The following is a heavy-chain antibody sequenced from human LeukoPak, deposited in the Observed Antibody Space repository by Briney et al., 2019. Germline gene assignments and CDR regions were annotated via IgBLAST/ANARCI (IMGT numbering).Heavy chain of an antibody. Sequence: SETLSLTCTVSGGSMSGYYWSWIRQPPGKGLEWIGYIHYSGTTNYNPSLKGRVTISLDTSRNQFSLRLRSVTTADTAVYYCARRRVYSGSGEFDFWGQGTLVTVSS. V-gene: IGHV4-59*01. CDR3: ARRRVYSGSGEFDF. CDR2: IHYSGTT. J-gene: IGHJ4*02. D-gene: IGHD5-12*01. CDR1: GGSMSGYY.